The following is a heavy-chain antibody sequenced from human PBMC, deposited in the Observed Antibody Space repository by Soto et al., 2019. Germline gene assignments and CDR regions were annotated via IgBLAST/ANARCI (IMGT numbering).Heavy chain of an antibody. V-gene: IGHV3-20*01. CDR3: ARRIMITFGGVITDYYYYMDV. CDR1: GFTFDDYG. D-gene: IGHD3-16*01. Sequence: EVQLVESGGGVVRPGGSLRLSCAASGFTFDDYGMSWVRQTPGKGLEWVSGINWNGGSTGYADSVKGRFTISRDNAKNSLYLQMNSLRAEDTALYHCARRIMITFGGVITDYYYYMDVWGKGTTVTVSS. J-gene: IGHJ6*03. CDR2: INWNGGST.